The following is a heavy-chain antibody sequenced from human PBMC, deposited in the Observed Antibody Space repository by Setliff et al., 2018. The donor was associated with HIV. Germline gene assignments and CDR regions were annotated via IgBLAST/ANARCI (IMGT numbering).Heavy chain of an antibody. CDR2: INHSGNI. D-gene: IGHD3-10*01. CDR1: GESFSGHH. V-gene: IGHV4-34*01. Sequence: PSETLSLTCAACGESFSGHHYSWIRQSPGKGLEWIGKINHSGNINYNPSLKSRVTISIDTSKNQFSLKLNSVTAADTAVYYCARQITMVRGVYQPYYYYYMDVWGKGTTVTVSS. CDR3: ARQITMVRGVYQPYYYYYMDV. J-gene: IGHJ6*03.